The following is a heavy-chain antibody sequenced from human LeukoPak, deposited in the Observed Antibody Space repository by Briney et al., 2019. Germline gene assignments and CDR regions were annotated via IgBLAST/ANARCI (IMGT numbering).Heavy chain of an antibody. Sequence: GALRLSCAASGFTFSNYAMAWVRQAPGKGLEWVSTITGSDGRTYYTDSVKGRFTISRDNSRNTLFLQMNSLRAEDTAVYYCAKCMTPGGTTMSYDYWGQGTLVTVYS. CDR2: ITGSDGRT. J-gene: IGHJ4*02. D-gene: IGHD1-1*01. CDR1: GFTFSNYA. V-gene: IGHV3-23*01. CDR3: AKCMTPGGTTMSYDY.